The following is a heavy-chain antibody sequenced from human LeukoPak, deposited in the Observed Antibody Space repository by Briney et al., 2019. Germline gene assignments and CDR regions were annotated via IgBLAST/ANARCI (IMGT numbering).Heavy chain of an antibody. CDR3: ARVGSGYDYFDY. J-gene: IGHJ4*02. D-gene: IGHD3-22*01. Sequence: PSETLSLTCSVSGGPISGYYWSWIRQPAGKGLEWLGRINSSGATKYNPSLESRITMSVDTSKNHFSLKLSFVTAADTAVYYCARVGSGYDYFDYWGQGAVVTVSS. V-gene: IGHV4-4*07. CDR2: INSSGAT. CDR1: GGPISGYY.